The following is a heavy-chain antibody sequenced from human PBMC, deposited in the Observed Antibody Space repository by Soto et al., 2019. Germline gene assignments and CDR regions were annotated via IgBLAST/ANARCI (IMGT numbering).Heavy chain of an antibody. CDR2: ISYDGSNK. V-gene: IGHV3-30*18. Sequence: GGSLRLSCAASGFTFSSYCMHWVRQAPGKGLEWVAVISYDGSNKYYADSVKGRFTISRDNSKNTLYLQMNSLRAEDTAVYYCSKLRGYSGYDLPSSVNYSYGMDVWGQGTTVTVSS. CDR3: SKLRGYSGYDLPSSVNYSYGMDV. CDR1: GFTFSSYC. D-gene: IGHD5-12*01. J-gene: IGHJ6*02.